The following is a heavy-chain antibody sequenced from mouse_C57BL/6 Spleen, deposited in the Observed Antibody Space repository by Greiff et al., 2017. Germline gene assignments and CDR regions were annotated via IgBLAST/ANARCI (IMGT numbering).Heavy chain of an antibody. V-gene: IGHV5-9-1*02. CDR3: TSLYPYYYAMDY. J-gene: IGHJ4*01. CDR2: ISSGGDYI. CDR1: GFTFSSYA. D-gene: IGHD2-1*01. Sequence: EVKLMESGEGLVKPGGSLKLSCAASGFTFSSYAMSWVRQTPETRRAWVAYISSGGDYIYYADTVQGRFTISSDNARHTLYLQMSSLQSEDTAMYYCTSLYPYYYAMDYWGQGTSVTVSS.